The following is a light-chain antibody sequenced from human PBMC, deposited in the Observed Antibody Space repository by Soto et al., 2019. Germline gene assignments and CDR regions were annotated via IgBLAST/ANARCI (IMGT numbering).Light chain of an antibody. J-gene: IGLJ2*01. CDR2: YDS. CDR3: QVWDSSSDHVV. CDR1: NIGSKS. Sequence: SYVLTQPPSVSVAPGKTARITCGRNNIGSKSVHWYQQKPGQAPVLVIYYDSDRPSGIPERFSGSNSGNTATLTISRVEAGDEADYYCQVWDSSSDHVVFGGGTKVTVL. V-gene: IGLV3-21*04.